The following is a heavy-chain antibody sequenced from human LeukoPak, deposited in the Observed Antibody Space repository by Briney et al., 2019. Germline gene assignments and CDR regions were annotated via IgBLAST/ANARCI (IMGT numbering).Heavy chain of an antibody. V-gene: IGHV3-30-3*01. CDR3: AREDTAIDY. J-gene: IGHJ4*02. D-gene: IGHD5-18*01. CDR1: GFTFSSYA. CDR2: ISYDGSNK. Sequence: GGSLRLSCAASGFTFSSYAMHWVRQAPGKGLEWVAVISYDGSNKYYADSVKGRFTISRDNSKNTLYLQMNSLRAEDTAVYYCAREDTAIDYWGQGTPVTVSS.